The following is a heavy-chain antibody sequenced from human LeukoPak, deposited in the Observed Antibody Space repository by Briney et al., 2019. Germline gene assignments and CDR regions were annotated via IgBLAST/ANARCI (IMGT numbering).Heavy chain of an antibody. D-gene: IGHD7-27*01. CDR2: ISAYNGNT. J-gene: IGHJ4*02. CDR3: ARGPPNWGYDY. Sequence: ASVKVSCKASGYTFTSYGISWVRQAPGQGLEWMGWISAYNGNTNYAQKFQDRVTMTRNTSISTAYMELSSLRSDDTAVYYCARGPPNWGYDYWGPGTLVTVSS. V-gene: IGHV1-18*01. CDR1: GYTFTSYG.